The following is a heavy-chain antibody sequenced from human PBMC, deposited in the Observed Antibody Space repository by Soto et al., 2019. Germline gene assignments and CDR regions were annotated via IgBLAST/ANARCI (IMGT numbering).Heavy chain of an antibody. CDR3: ARLGESVPARRAFDS. D-gene: IGHD6-6*01. V-gene: IGHV3-21*01. Sequence: PGGSLRLSCAASGFTFSSYSMNWVRQAPGKGPEWVSSISSSSSYIFYADSVKGRFTISRDNAKNSLYLQMNSLRAEGTAVYYCARLGESVPARRAFDSWGQGTMVTVSS. CDR1: GFTFSSYS. CDR2: ISSSSSYI. J-gene: IGHJ3*02.